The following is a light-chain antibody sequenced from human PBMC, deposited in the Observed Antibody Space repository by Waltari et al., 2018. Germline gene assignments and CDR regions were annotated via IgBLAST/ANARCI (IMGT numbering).Light chain of an antibody. Sequence: DIQMTQSPSTLSASVGDRVTLTCRARQSIDGWLAWYQQKPGKAPKVLIYDASNLASGVPSRFSGSGSGTDFTLTISSLQPEDFAIYYCHQYDTYPWTFGQGTQVEI. CDR3: HQYDTYPWT. CDR2: DAS. J-gene: IGKJ1*01. CDR1: QSIDGW. V-gene: IGKV1-5*01.